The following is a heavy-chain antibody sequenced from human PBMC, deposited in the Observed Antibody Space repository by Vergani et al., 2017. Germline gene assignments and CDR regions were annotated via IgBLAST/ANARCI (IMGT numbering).Heavy chain of an antibody. J-gene: IGHJ6*03. D-gene: IGHD4-11*01. CDR3: ARDYQEIDYSNSPSYYYMDV. V-gene: IGHV1-3*01. CDR2: INAGNGNT. Sequence: QVQLVQSGAEVKKPGASVKVSCKASGYTFTSYAMHWVRQAPGQRLEWMGWINAGNGNTKYSQKFQGRVTITRYTSASTAYMELSSVTAADTAVYYCARDYQEIDYSNSPSYYYMDVWGKGTTVTVSS. CDR1: GYTFTSYA.